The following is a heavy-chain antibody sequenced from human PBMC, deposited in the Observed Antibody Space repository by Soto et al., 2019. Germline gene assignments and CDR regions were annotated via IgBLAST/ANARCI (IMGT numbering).Heavy chain of an antibody. CDR1: GFTFSSYA. CDR2: ISQSSGST. D-gene: IGHD3-22*01. Sequence: EVQLLESGGGLVQPGGSLRLSCAASGFTFSSYAMSWVRQAPGKGLEWVSAISQSSGSTYYADSVKGRFTISRDNSKNTLSLQMNSLRAEDTAVYYCAQSAYYSDSSGDYWGQGTLVSVSA. J-gene: IGHJ4*02. CDR3: AQSAYYSDSSGDY. V-gene: IGHV3-23*01.